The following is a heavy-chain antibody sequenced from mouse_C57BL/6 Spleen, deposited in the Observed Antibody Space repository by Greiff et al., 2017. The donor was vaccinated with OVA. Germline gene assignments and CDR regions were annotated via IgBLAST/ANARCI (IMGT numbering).Heavy chain of an antibody. CDR2: ISYSGST. CDR1: GYSITSGYD. D-gene: IGHD2-4*01. J-gene: IGHJ3*01. CDR3: AGGLRAWCAY. V-gene: IGHV3-1*01. Sequence: EVQLQESGPGMVKPSQSLSLTCTVTGYSITSGYDWHWIRHFPGNKLEWMGYISYSGSTNYNPSLKSRISITHDTSKNHFFLKLNSVTTEDTATYYCAGGLRAWCAYWGQGTLVTVSA.